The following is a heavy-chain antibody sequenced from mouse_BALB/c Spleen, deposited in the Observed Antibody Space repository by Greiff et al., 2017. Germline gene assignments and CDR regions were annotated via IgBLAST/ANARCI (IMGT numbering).Heavy chain of an antibody. Sequence: EVQLVESGPELVKPGASVKMSCKASGYTFTSYVMHWVKQKPGQGLEWIGYINPYNDGTKYNEKFKGKATLTSDKSSSTAYMELSSLTSEDSAVYYCARCYYYGSVYAMDYWGQGTSVTVSS. CDR3: ARCYYYGSVYAMDY. V-gene: IGHV1-14*01. J-gene: IGHJ4*01. CDR1: GYTFTSYV. CDR2: INPYNDGT. D-gene: IGHD1-1*01.